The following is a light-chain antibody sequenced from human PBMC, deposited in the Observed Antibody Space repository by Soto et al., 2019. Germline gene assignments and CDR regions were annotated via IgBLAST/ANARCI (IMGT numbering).Light chain of an antibody. CDR3: QQADSFPHT. V-gene: IGKV1-12*01. CDR2: AAS. CDR1: QGISSW. Sequence: DIQMTQSPPFVSASVGDRVNVTCRASQGISSWLAWYQHKPGKAPNLLIYAASSLQSGVPSRFSGSGSGTDVTLTISSLQPEDFATYYCQQADSFPHTFGQGTKLEIK. J-gene: IGKJ2*01.